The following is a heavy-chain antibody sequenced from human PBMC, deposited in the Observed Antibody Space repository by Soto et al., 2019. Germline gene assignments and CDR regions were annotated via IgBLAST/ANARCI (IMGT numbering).Heavy chain of an antibody. CDR2: IIPIFGTA. J-gene: IGHJ4*02. CDR3: ARGSRRKFGEPVDY. D-gene: IGHD3-10*01. CDR1: GGTFSSYA. V-gene: IGHV1-69*06. Sequence: VASVKVSFKASGGTFSSYAISWLRQARGQGLEWMGGIIPIFGTANYAQKFQGRVTITADKSTSTAYMELSSLRSEDTAVYYCARGSRRKFGEPVDYWGQGTLVTVSS.